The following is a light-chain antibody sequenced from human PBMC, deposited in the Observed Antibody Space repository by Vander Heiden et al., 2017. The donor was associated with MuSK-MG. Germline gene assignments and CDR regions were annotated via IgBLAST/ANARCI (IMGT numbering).Light chain of an antibody. CDR1: QSISWL. CDR3: QQYHTAWT. J-gene: IGKJ1*01. V-gene: IGKV1-5*03. Sequence: DIQMTQSPSTLSASVGDRVTITCRASQSISWLSAWYQQRPGNAPNLLSYRASSLQSVVPSRFSGSGSGTEFTPTISRRQPGYFASYYCQQYHTAWTFGQGTKVEIK. CDR2: RAS.